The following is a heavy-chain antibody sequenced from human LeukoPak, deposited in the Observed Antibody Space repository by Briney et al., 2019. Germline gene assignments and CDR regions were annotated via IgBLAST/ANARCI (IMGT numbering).Heavy chain of an antibody. CDR2: IYYSGST. CDR3: ARGPTVTTNYYYYYMDV. D-gene: IGHD4-17*01. J-gene: IGHJ6*03. Sequence: PSETLSLTCTVSGGSISSDYWSWIRQPPGKGLEWIGYIYYSGSTNYNPSLRSRVTISVDTSKNQFSLQLSSVTAADTAVYYCARGPTVTTNYYYYYMDVWGKGTTVTISS. V-gene: IGHV4-59*01. CDR1: GGSISSDY.